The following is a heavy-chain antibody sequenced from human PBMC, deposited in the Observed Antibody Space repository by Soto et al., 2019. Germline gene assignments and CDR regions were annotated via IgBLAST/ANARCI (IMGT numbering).Heavy chain of an antibody. D-gene: IGHD3-22*01. Sequence: SVKVSCKASGGTFSSYAISWVRQAPGQGLEWMGGIIPIFGTANYAQKFQGRVTITADKSTSTAYMELSSLRSEDTAVYYCARTYYCDSSGYDYDAFDIWGQGTMVTVSS. J-gene: IGHJ3*02. V-gene: IGHV1-69*06. CDR1: GGTFSSYA. CDR2: IIPIFGTA. CDR3: ARTYYCDSSGYDYDAFDI.